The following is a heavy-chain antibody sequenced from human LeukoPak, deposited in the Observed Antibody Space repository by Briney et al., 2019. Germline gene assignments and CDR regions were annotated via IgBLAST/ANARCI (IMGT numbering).Heavy chain of an antibody. D-gene: IGHD5-12*01. CDR2: INSDGSTT. Sequence: GGSLRLSCAASGFTFSNYWMHWVRQAPGKGLIWVSRINSDGSTTTYADSVKGRFTISKDNAKNTLYLQMDSLRAEDTAIYYCAKIPSATEDFDYWGQGTLVMVSS. V-gene: IGHV3-74*01. CDR1: GFTFSNYW. CDR3: AKIPSATEDFDY. J-gene: IGHJ4*02.